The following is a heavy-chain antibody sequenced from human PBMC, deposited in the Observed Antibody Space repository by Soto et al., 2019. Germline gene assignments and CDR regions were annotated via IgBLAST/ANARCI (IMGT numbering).Heavy chain of an antibody. CDR1: GFTFSSYA. Sequence: ESGGGVVQPGRSLRLSCAASGFTFSSYAMHWVRQAPGKGLEWVAVISYDGSNKYYADSVKGRFTISRDNSKNTLYLQMNSLRGEDTAVYYCASEQLAVLRGVLDYWGQGTLVTVSS. D-gene: IGHD1-1*01. CDR2: ISYDGSNK. V-gene: IGHV3-30-3*01. J-gene: IGHJ4*02. CDR3: ASEQLAVLRGVLDY.